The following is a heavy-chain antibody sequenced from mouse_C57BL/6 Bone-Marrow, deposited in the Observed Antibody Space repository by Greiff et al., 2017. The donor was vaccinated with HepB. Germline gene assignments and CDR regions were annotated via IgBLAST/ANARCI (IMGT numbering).Heavy chain of an antibody. CDR3: ARGDSWFAY. D-gene: IGHD3-3*01. CDR1: GYTFTSYW. Sequence: QVQLQQPGAELVKPGASVELSCKASGYTFTSYWMQWVKQRPGQGLEWIGEIDPSDSYTNYNQKFKGKATLTVDTSSSTAYMQLSSRTSEDSAVYYCARGDSWFAYWGQGTLVTVSA. J-gene: IGHJ3*01. CDR2: IDPSDSYT. V-gene: IGHV1-50*01.